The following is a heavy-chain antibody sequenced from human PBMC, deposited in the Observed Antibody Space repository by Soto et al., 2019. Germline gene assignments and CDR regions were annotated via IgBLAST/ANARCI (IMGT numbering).Heavy chain of an antibody. D-gene: IGHD3-3*02. CDR2: IVVGSGNT. J-gene: IGHJ6*02. Sequence: ASVKVSCKSSAFTFTSSTVQWVRQARGKRLEWIGWIVVGSGNTNYAQKFQERVTITRDMSTSTAYMELSSLRSEDTAVYYCAAADEGWKLALDVWGQGTTVTVSS. CDR3: AAADEGWKLALDV. V-gene: IGHV1-58*01. CDR1: AFTFTSST.